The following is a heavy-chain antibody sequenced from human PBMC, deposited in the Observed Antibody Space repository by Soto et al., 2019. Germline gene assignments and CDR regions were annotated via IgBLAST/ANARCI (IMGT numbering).Heavy chain of an antibody. V-gene: IGHV3-64*01. CDR3: AREGVALDY. J-gene: IGHJ4*02. Sequence: GGSLRLSCAASGFTFSSYAMHWVRQAPGKGLEYVSAISSNGGSTYYANSVKGRFTISRDNSKNTLYLQMGSLRAEDMAVYYCAREGVALDYWGQGTLVTVSS. CDR2: ISSNGGST. D-gene: IGHD3-3*01. CDR1: GFTFSSYA.